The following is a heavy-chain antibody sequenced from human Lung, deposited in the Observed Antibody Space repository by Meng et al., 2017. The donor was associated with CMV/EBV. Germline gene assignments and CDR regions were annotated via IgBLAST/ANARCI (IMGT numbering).Heavy chain of an antibody. V-gene: IGHV3-30-3*01. CDR2: ISYDGSNK. Sequence: GESLKISCAASEFTFNNYAMHWVRQAPGKGLEWVAVISYDGSNKYYADSVKGRFTISRDNSKNTLSLQMNSLRAEDTAVYYCARILVPADTYYYYGMDVWGQGXLVTVSS. D-gene: IGHD2-2*01. CDR3: ARILVPADTYYYYGMDV. J-gene: IGHJ6*02. CDR1: EFTFNNYA.